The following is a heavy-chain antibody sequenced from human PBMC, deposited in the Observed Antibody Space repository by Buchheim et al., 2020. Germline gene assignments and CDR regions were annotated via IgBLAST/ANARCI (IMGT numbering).Heavy chain of an antibody. V-gene: IGHV4-39*07. Sequence: QLQLQESGPGLVKPSETLSLTCTVSGGSISASYYWGWIRQPPGKGLEWIGSIFHSGSTYYNPSLKSRVTISVDTSKDQFSLKLSSVTAADTAMYYCARARITGWFDPWGQGTL. CDR1: GGSISASYY. D-gene: IGHD3-16*01. J-gene: IGHJ5*02. CDR2: IFHSGST. CDR3: ARARITGWFDP.